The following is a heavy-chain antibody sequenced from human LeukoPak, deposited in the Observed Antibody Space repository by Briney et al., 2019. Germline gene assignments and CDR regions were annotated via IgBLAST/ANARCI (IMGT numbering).Heavy chain of an antibody. J-gene: IGHJ4*02. CDR2: MYYRGST. CDR3: ARGGTVVTAYY. D-gene: IGHD2-21*02. Sequence: PSETLSLTCTVSGGSISSYYWSWIRQPPGKGLEWIAYMYYRGSTNYNPSLKSRVTISVDTSKNQFSLKLTSVTAADTAVYYCARGGTVVTAYYWGQGTLVTVSS. CDR1: GGSISSYY. V-gene: IGHV4-59*12.